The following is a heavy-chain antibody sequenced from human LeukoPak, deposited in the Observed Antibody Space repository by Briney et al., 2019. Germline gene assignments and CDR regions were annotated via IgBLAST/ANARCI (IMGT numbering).Heavy chain of an antibody. Sequence: ASVKVSCKASGYTFTGYYMHWVRQAPGQGLEWMGWINPNSGGTNYAQKFQGRVTMTRDTSISTAYMELSRLRSDDTAVYYCARTSYYYDSSGYWYGMDVRGQGTTVTVSS. J-gene: IGHJ6*02. V-gene: IGHV1-2*02. CDR2: INPNSGGT. D-gene: IGHD3-22*01. CDR3: ARTSYYYDSSGYWYGMDV. CDR1: GYTFTGYY.